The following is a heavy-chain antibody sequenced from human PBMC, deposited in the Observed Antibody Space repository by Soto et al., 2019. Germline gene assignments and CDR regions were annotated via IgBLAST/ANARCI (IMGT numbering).Heavy chain of an antibody. Sequence: GAEVKKPGASVKVSCKASGYTFTSYGISWVRQAPGQGLEWMGWISAYNGNTNYAQKLQGRVTMTTDTSTSTAYMELRSLRSDDTAVYYCARYLLTIFGVVTREHPNDYWGQGTLVTVSS. CDR2: ISAYNGNT. V-gene: IGHV1-18*01. CDR3: ARYLLTIFGVVTREHPNDY. CDR1: GYTFTSYG. J-gene: IGHJ4*02. D-gene: IGHD3-3*01.